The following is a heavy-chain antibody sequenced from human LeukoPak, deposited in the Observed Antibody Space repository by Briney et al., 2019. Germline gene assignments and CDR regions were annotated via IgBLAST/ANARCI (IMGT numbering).Heavy chain of an antibody. J-gene: IGHJ5*02. CDR1: GGSISSYY. Sequence: SETLSLTCTVSGGSISSYYWSWIRQPAGKGLEWIGRIYTSGSTNYNPSLKSRVTMSVDPSKNQFSLKLSSVTAADTAVYYCARDLLTIFGVDPFDPWGQGTLVTVSS. V-gene: IGHV4-4*07. D-gene: IGHD3-3*01. CDR3: ARDLLTIFGVDPFDP. CDR2: IYTSGST.